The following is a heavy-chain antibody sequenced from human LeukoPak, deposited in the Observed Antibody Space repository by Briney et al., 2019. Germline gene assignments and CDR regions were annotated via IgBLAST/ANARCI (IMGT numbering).Heavy chain of an antibody. Sequence: PGGSLRLSCAASGFAFSSYSMNWVRQAPGKGLEWVSSISSSSSYIYYADSVKGRFTISIDNAKNSLYLQMNSLRAEDTAVYYCARAYGGRDFDYWGQGTLVTVSS. CDR1: GFAFSSYS. J-gene: IGHJ4*02. CDR2: ISSSSSYI. V-gene: IGHV3-21*01. CDR3: ARAYGGRDFDY. D-gene: IGHD4-23*01.